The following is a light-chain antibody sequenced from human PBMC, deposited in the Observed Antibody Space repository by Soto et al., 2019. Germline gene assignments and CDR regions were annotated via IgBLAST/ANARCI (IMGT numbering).Light chain of an antibody. V-gene: IGKV3-20*01. Sequence: EIVLTQSPGTLSLSPGEGATLSCRASQSVSSSHLSWYQQKPGQAPRLLIYGASSRATGIPDRFIGSGSGTDFTLIISKLEPEDFAVYYCQQYGSSPSITFGQGTRLEIK. CDR2: GAS. CDR1: QSVSSSH. CDR3: QQYGSSPSIT. J-gene: IGKJ5*01.